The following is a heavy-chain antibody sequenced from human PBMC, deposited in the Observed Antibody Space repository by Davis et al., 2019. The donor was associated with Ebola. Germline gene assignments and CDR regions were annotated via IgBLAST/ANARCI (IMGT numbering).Heavy chain of an antibody. Sequence: MPGGSLRLSCAVYGRSFSGYYWSWIRQPPGKGLEWIGEINHSGSTNYNPSLKSRATISVDTSRNQFSLRLSSVTAADTAIYYCAVYTVVVTDIRAEYFQHWGQGTLATVSS. CDR1: GRSFSGYY. D-gene: IGHD2-21*02. V-gene: IGHV4-34*01. J-gene: IGHJ1*01. CDR3: AVYTVVVTDIRAEYFQH. CDR2: INHSGST.